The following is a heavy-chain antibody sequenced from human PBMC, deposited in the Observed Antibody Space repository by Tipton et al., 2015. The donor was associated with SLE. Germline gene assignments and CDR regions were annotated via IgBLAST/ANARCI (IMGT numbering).Heavy chain of an antibody. V-gene: IGHV4-39*07. Sequence: TLSLTCTVSGGSISSGGSISSGSYFWGWIRQPPGKGLEWIGSMYYSGSTYYNPSLKSRVTISVDTSKNQFSLNLRSMTAADTAVYYCARARVDLRLDWGQGTLVTVSS. J-gene: IGHJ4*02. CDR2: MYYSGST. CDR1: GGSISSGGSISSGSYF. CDR3: ARARVDLRLD.